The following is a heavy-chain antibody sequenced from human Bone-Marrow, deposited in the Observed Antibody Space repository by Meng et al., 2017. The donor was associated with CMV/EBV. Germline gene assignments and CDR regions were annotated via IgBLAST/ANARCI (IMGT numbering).Heavy chain of an antibody. CDR3: AKDHRMTNYGMDG. D-gene: IGHD2-8*01. V-gene: IGHV3-30*02. CDR1: GFTFSSYG. Sequence: GESLKISCAASGFTFSSYGMHWVRQAPGKGLEWVAVIWYDGSNKYYADSVKGRFTISRDNSKNTLYLQMNSLRAEDTAVYYCAKDHRMTNYGMDGWGQGTTVTVAS. CDR2: IWYDGSNK. J-gene: IGHJ6*02.